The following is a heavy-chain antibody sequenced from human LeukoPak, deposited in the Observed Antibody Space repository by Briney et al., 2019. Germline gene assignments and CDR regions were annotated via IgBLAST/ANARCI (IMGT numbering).Heavy chain of an antibody. D-gene: IGHD6-6*01. V-gene: IGHV1-2*02. Sequence: VASVKVSCKASGYTFTDYYMHWVRQAPGQGLEWMGWINPNSGGTKYAQKLQGGVTMTRDTSISTAYMELSRLTSNDTAVYYCARDPNSSPYYFDYWGQGTLVTVSS. CDR3: ARDPNSSPYYFDY. CDR2: INPNSGGT. J-gene: IGHJ4*02. CDR1: GYTFTDYY.